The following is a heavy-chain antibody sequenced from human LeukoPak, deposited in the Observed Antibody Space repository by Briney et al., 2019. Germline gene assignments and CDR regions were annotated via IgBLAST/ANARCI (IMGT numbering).Heavy chain of an antibody. CDR2: ITGSGGST. CDR1: GFSFTSYT. CDR3: ATQYAFWGGPDY. D-gene: IGHD3-3*01. J-gene: IGHJ4*02. V-gene: IGHV3-23*01. Sequence: GGSLRLSCAASGFSFTSYTMTWVRQPPGKGLQGVSTITGSGGSTYYADSVKGRFTISRDISKNTLYLQMTSLRAEDTALYFWATQYAFWGGPDYWGQGTLVTVSS.